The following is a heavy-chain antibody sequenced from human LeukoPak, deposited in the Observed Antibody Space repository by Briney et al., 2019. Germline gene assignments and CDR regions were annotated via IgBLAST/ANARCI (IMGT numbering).Heavy chain of an antibody. CDR3: AKRRGLELLYYYYMDV. D-gene: IGHD1-7*01. V-gene: IGHV3-23*01. CDR1: GFTFSSYA. J-gene: IGHJ6*03. CDR2: ISGSGGST. Sequence: GGSLRLSCAASGFTFSSYAMSWVRQAPGKGLDWVSAISGSGGSTYYADSVKGRFTISRDNSKNTLYLHMNSLRAGDTAVYYCAKRRGLELLYYYYMDVWGKGTTVTVSS.